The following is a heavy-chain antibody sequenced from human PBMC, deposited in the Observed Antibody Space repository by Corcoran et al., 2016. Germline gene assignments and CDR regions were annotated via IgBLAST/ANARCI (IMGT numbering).Heavy chain of an antibody. J-gene: IGHJ4*02. CDR1: GYTLTELS. Sequence: QVQLVQSGAEVKKPGASVKVSCKVSGYTLTELSMHWVRQAPGKGLEWMGGFDPEDGETIYAQKFQGGVTMTEDTSTDTAHMELRSLRSEDQAVDDCAIERRGIKPVKLKEFDDWGQGTLVTFSS. CDR2: FDPEDGET. CDR3: AIERRGIKPVKLKEFDD. V-gene: IGHV1-24*01. D-gene: IGHD1-1*01.